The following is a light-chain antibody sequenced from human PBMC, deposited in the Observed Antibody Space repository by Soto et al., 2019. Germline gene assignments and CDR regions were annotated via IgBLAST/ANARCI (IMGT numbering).Light chain of an antibody. V-gene: IGLV2-14*01. J-gene: IGLJ1*01. CDR1: SSDVGAYNY. CDR3: SSKRDSSTLFV. Sequence: QSALTQPSSVSGSPGQSITISCTVTSSDVGAYNYVSWYQHHPGKVPKLLIYEVTNRPSGVSDRFSGSKSGNTASLTISGLQAEDEADYYCSSKRDSSTLFVFGPGTKVTVL. CDR2: EVT.